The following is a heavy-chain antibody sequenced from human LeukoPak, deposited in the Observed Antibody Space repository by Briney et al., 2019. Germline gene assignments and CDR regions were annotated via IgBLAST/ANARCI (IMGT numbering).Heavy chain of an antibody. CDR2: INPNSGGT. D-gene: IGHD6-19*01. CDR1: GYTFTGYY. J-gene: IGHJ3*02. CDR3: ARARAVAGTWRAFDI. V-gene: IGHV1-2*02. Sequence: ASVKVSCKASGYTFTGYYMHWVRQAPGQGLEWMGWINPNSGGTNYAQKFQGRVTMTRDTSISTAYMELSRLRSDDTAVYYCARARAVAGTWRAFDIWGQGTMVTVSS.